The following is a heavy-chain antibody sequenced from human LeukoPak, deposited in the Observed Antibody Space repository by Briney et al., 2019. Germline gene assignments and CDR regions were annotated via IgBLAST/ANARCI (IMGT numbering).Heavy chain of an antibody. CDR3: ARDRWSSSGWYGKGVFDY. Sequence: GGSLRLSCAASGFTFSDYYMSWIRQAPGKGLEWVSYISCSGSTIYYADSVRGLFTTARANAKDSLYLQINSPRAEAAAVYYVARDRWSSSGWYGKGVFDYWGQGTLVTVS. D-gene: IGHD6-19*01. CDR1: GFTFSDYY. J-gene: IGHJ4*02. V-gene: IGHV3-11*01. CDR2: ISCSGSTI.